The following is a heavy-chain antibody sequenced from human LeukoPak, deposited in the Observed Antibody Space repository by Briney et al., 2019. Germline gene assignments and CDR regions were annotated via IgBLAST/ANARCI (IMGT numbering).Heavy chain of an antibody. V-gene: IGHV4-59*06. J-gene: IGHJ3*02. CDR2: IYYSGST. CDR1: GGSISSYY. Sequence: SETLSLTCTVSGGSISSYYWSWIRQPPGKGLEWIGYIYYSGSTYYNPSLKSRVTISVDTSKNQFSLKLSSVTAADTAVYYCARGEADTIFGVVILDAFDIWGQGTMVTVSS. CDR3: ARGEADTIFGVVILDAFDI. D-gene: IGHD3-3*01.